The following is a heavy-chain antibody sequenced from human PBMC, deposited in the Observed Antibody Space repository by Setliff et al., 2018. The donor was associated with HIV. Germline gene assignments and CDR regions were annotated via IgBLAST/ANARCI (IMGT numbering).Heavy chain of an antibody. Sequence: SETLSLTCTASGGSISSGSYYWSWMRQPAGKGLEWIGHIYTNGYTNYNPSLKSRVTISVDRSKNQFSLKLNSVTAADTAVYYCASRIYYYDSSRVLREEGFDPWGQGTLVTVSS. CDR3: ASRIYYYDSSRVLREEGFDP. CDR2: IYTNGYT. CDR1: GGSISSGSYY. J-gene: IGHJ5*02. V-gene: IGHV4-61*09. D-gene: IGHD3-22*01.